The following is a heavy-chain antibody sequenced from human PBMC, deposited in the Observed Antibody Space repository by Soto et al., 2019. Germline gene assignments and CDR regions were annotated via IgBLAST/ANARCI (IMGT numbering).Heavy chain of an antibody. V-gene: IGHV4-61*01. Sequence: PSETLSLTCTVSGGSVSSGSYYWSWIRQPPGKGLEWIGYIYYSGSTNYNPSLKSRVTISVDTSKNQFSLKLSSVTAADTAVYYCARDSCSGGSCYSPLVAFDIWGQGTMVTV. J-gene: IGHJ3*02. CDR2: IYYSGST. CDR3: ARDSCSGGSCYSPLVAFDI. CDR1: GGSVSSGSYY. D-gene: IGHD2-15*01.